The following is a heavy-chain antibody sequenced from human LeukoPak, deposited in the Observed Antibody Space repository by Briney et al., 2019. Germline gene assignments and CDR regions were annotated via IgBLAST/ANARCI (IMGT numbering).Heavy chain of an antibody. D-gene: IGHD2-15*01. CDR1: GFTFSSYW. CDR3: ARLPYCSGGSCYYGLMDV. V-gene: IGHV3-7*01. Sequence: PGGSLRLSCAASGFTFSSYWMSWVRQAPGKGLEWVANIKQDGSEKYYVDSVNGRFTISRDNAKNSLYLQMNSLRAEDTAVYYCARLPYCSGGSCYYGLMDVWGKGTTVTVSS. CDR2: IKQDGSEK. J-gene: IGHJ6*03.